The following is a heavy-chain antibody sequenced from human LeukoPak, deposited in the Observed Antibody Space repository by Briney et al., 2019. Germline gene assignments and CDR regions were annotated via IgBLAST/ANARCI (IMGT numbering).Heavy chain of an antibody. CDR3: ATNLVLMVYTPLDY. Sequence: ASVKVSCKASGYTFTGYYMHWVRQAPGQGLEWMGWINPNSGNTGYAQNFQGRVTLTEDTSTDTAYMELSSLTSEDTAMYYCATNLVLMVYTPLDYWGQGTLVTVSS. CDR1: GYTFTGYY. V-gene: IGHV1-8*02. J-gene: IGHJ4*02. D-gene: IGHD2-8*01. CDR2: INPNSGNT.